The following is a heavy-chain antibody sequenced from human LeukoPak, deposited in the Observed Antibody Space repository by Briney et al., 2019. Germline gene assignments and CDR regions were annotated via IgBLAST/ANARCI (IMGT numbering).Heavy chain of an antibody. D-gene: IGHD3-10*02. CDR3: AELGITMIGGV. Sequence: GGSLRLSCAASGFTFSSYGMHWVRQAPGKGLEWVAFIRSDGSNKYYADSVKGRFTISRDNAKNSLYLQMNSLRAEDTAVYYCAELGITMIGGVWGKGTTVTISS. CDR1: GFTFSSYG. CDR2: IRSDGSNK. J-gene: IGHJ6*04. V-gene: IGHV3-30*02.